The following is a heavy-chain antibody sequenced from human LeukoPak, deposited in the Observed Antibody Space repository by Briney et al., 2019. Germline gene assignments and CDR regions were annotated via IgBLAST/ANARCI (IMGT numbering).Heavy chain of an antibody. D-gene: IGHD2-15*01. J-gene: IGHJ4*02. CDR1: GYSFTSYW. Sequence: GASLQISCKGSGYSFTSYWIGWVRQMPGKGLEWMGIIYPGDSDTRYSPSFQGQVTISADKSISTAYLQWSCLKASDTAMYYCARLVTGVVFDYWGQGTLVTVSS. V-gene: IGHV5-51*01. CDR3: ARLVTGVVFDY. CDR2: IYPGDSDT.